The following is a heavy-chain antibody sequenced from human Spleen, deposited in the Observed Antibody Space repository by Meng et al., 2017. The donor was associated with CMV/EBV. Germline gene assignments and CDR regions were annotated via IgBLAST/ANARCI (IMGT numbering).Heavy chain of an antibody. CDR2: ITAYNGNT. CDR3: AGGNWGQGDWFDP. D-gene: IGHD7-27*01. Sequence: CKASGYSFSTYGITWVRQAPGQGLEWMGWITAYNGNTNYAQELQGRVTMTADTSTSTAYMELRSLTSDDTAVYYCAGGNWGQGDWFDPWGQGTLVTVSS. CDR1: GYSFSTYG. J-gene: IGHJ5*02. V-gene: IGHV1-18*01.